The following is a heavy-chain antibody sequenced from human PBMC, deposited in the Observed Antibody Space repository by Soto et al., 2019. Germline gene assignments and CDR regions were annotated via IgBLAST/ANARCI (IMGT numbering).Heavy chain of an antibody. CDR3: SYGSQGYYFDY. Sequence: GGSLRLSCAASGFTFSNYAMSWVRQAPGKGLEWVSAISGSGDSTYYADSVRGRFTISRDNSKNTIYLQMHSLRAEDTALYYCSYGSQGYYFDYWGQGTLVTVSS. D-gene: IGHD3-16*01. J-gene: IGHJ4*02. CDR2: ISGSGDST. V-gene: IGHV3-23*01. CDR1: GFTFSNYA.